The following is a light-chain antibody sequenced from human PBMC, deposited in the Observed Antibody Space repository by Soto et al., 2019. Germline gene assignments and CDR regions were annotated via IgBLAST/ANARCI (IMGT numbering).Light chain of an antibody. V-gene: IGKV1-39*01. CDR1: QSISSY. J-gene: IGKJ2*01. CDR2: AAS. CDR3: QQSYSTPQT. Sequence: DIPMTQSPSSLSASVGDRVTITCRASQSISSYLNWYQQKPGKVPNLLIYAASNLQSGVPSRFSGSGSGTDFTLTISSLQPEDFATYYCQQSYSTPQTFGLGTKLEIE.